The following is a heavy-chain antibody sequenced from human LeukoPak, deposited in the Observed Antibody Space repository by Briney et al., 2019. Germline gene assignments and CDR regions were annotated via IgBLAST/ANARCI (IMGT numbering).Heavy chain of an antibody. D-gene: IGHD5-12*01. CDR1: GGSISSGGYY. Sequence: SQTLSLTCTVSGGSISSGGYYWSWIRQHPGKGLEWIGYIYYSGSTYYNPSLKSRVTISVDTSKNQFSLKLSSVTAADTAVYYCARAPRGVATPDYWGQGTLVTVSS. CDR3: ARAPRGVATPDY. CDR2: IYYSGST. J-gene: IGHJ4*02. V-gene: IGHV4-31*03.